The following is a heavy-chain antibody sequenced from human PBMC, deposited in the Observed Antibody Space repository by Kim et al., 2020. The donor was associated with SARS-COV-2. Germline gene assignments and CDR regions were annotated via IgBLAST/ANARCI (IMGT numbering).Heavy chain of an antibody. CDR3: ARGHIVVVTDPLFDY. Sequence: GGSLRLSCAASGFTFSDYYMSWIRQAPGKGLEWVSYISSSGSTIYYADSVKGRFTISRDNAKNSLYLQMNSLRAEDTAVYYCARGHIVVVTDPLFDYWGQGTLVTVSS. CDR2: ISSSGSTI. D-gene: IGHD2-21*02. J-gene: IGHJ4*02. V-gene: IGHV3-11*01. CDR1: GFTFSDYY.